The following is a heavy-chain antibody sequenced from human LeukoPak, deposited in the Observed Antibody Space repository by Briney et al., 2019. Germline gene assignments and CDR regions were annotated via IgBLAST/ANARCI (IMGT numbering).Heavy chain of an antibody. CDR2: INPNTGGT. Sequence: ASVEVSCKTSGYTFTGYFIHWVRQAPGQGLEWMGWINPNTGGTSYSQEFQGRVTVTRDMSISTAYLDLSRLTSDDTAVYYCARADSSASSPFDYWGQGTLVTVSS. CDR3: ARADSSASSPFDY. V-gene: IGHV1-2*02. D-gene: IGHD6-6*01. J-gene: IGHJ4*02. CDR1: GYTFTGYF.